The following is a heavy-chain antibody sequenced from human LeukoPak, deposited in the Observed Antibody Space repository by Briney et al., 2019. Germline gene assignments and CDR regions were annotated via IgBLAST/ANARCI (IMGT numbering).Heavy chain of an antibody. J-gene: IGHJ6*03. V-gene: IGHV3-9*01. CDR3: AKDRAEGDFFYYMDV. Sequence: PGGSLRLSCAASGFTFDDYSMHWVRQAPGKGLEWVSGISWSRRYIDYADSVKGRFTISRDNAKNFLYLEMNSLRAEDTALYYCAKDRAEGDFFYYMDVWGQGTTVTVSS. D-gene: IGHD1-14*01. CDR2: ISWSRRYI. CDR1: GFTFDDYS.